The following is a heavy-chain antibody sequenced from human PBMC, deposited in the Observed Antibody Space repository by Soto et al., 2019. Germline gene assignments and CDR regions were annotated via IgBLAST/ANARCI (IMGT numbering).Heavy chain of an antibody. V-gene: IGHV3-53*01. CDR2: LYSEDGT. CDR3: ASWREREHAFDV. D-gene: IGHD1-1*01. CDR1: GLTIRGKTY. J-gene: IGHJ3*01. Sequence: DVQLVESGGGLIQPGGSLRLSCAASGLTIRGKTYMTWVRQAPGKGLEWLSALYSEDGTFYADSVKGRFTISRDYSKNTVYLQLNTLTPEDTAVYYFASWREREHAFDVWGQGTVVTVSS.